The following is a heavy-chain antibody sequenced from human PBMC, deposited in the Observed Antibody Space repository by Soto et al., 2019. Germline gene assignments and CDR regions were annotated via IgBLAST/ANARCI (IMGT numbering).Heavy chain of an antibody. CDR2: MNPNSGNT. J-gene: IGHJ6*02. V-gene: IGHV1-58*01. Sequence: MGWMNPNSGNTNYAQKFQERATITRDMSTSTAYMELSSLRSEDTAVYYCAAEIGAYYYDSSGSIAPYYYYGMDVWGQGTTVTVSS. CDR3: AAEIGAYYYDSSGSIAPYYYYGMDV. D-gene: IGHD3-22*01.